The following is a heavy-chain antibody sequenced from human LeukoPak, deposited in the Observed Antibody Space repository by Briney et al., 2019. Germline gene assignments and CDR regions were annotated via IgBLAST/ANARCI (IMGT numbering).Heavy chain of an antibody. CDR2: IIPILGIA. CDR3: ARATHGSGYYYYFDY. V-gene: IGHV1-69*04. D-gene: IGHD3-22*01. Sequence: ASVKVSCKASGGTFSSYAISWVRQAPGQGLEWMGRIIPILGIANYAQKFQGRVTITADKSTSTAYMELSSLRSEDTAVYYCARATHGSGYYYYFDYWGQGTLVTVSS. CDR1: GGTFSSYA. J-gene: IGHJ4*02.